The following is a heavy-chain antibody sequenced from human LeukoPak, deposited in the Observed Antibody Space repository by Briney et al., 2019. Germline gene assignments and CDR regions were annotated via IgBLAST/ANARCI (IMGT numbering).Heavy chain of an antibody. V-gene: IGHV3-48*03. Sequence: PGGSLRLSCAASGFTFSSYEMNWVRQAPGKGLEWVSYISSSGSTIYYADSVKGRFTISRDNAKNSLYLQMNSLRAEDTAVYYCARERDTVMVGYYMDVWGKGTTVTVSS. CDR2: ISSSGSTI. J-gene: IGHJ6*03. D-gene: IGHD5-18*01. CDR3: ARERDTVMVGYYMDV. CDR1: GFTFSSYE.